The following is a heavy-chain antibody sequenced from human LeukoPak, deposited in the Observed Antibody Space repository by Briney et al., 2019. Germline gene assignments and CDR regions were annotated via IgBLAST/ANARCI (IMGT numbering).Heavy chain of an antibody. Sequence: RPGGSLRLSCAASGFTFSSYSMNWVRQAPGKGLEWVSVIYSGGSTYYADSVKGRFTISKDNAKNTVYLQMNNLRAEDTAVYYCVSFYETYWGRGTLVTVSS. J-gene: IGHJ4*02. V-gene: IGHV3-66*01. D-gene: IGHD2/OR15-2a*01. CDR3: VSFYETY. CDR1: GFTFSSYS. CDR2: IYSGGST.